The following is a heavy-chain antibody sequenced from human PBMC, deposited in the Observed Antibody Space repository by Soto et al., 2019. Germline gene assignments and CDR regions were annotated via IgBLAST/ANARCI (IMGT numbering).Heavy chain of an antibody. D-gene: IGHD3-16*01. CDR2: IYYSGST. Sequence: NPSETLSLTCTVSGGSISSYYWSWIRQPPGKGLEWIGYIYYSGSTNYNPSLKSRVTISVDTSKNQFSLKLSSVTAADTAVYYCAREGGDYDYYYMDVWGKGTTVTVSS. CDR3: AREGGDYDYYYMDV. V-gene: IGHV4-59*01. CDR1: GGSISSYY. J-gene: IGHJ6*03.